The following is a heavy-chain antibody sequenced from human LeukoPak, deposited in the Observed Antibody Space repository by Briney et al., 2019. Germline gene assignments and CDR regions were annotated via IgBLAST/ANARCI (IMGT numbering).Heavy chain of an antibody. CDR1: GFTFSDYW. Sequence: GGSLRLSCAASGFTFSDYWMHWVRQAPGKGLVWVSRISTDASDITYAASVKGRFTIYRENAKNTLYLQMNSLRAEDTAVYYCARDRSMTNGGFDYWGQGSLVIVSS. CDR3: ARDRSMTNGGFDY. J-gene: IGHJ4*02. CDR2: ISTDASDI. V-gene: IGHV3-74*01. D-gene: IGHD7-27*01.